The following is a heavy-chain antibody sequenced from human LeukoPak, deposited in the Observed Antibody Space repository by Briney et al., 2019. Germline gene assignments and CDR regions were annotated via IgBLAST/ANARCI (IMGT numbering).Heavy chain of an antibody. D-gene: IGHD3-10*01. CDR3: AKDIGSYYDY. CDR2: ISYDGNNK. Sequence: GGSLRLSCAASGFTVSSNYMSWVRQAPGKGLEWVAVISYDGNNKYYADSVKGRFTISRDNSKNTLYLEMNSLRAEDTAVYYCAKDIGSYYDYWGQGILVTVSS. CDR1: GFTVSSNY. V-gene: IGHV3-30*18. J-gene: IGHJ4*02.